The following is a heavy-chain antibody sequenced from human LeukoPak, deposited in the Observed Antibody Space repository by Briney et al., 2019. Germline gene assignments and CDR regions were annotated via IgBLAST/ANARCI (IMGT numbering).Heavy chain of an antibody. J-gene: IGHJ6*03. CDR1: GFTFSSYS. D-gene: IGHD3-10*01. CDR2: ISSSSYI. V-gene: IGHV3-21*01. CDR3: ARETDTMVRGVILCPACSNYYYYMDV. Sequence: PGGSLRLSCAASGFTFSSYSMNWVRQAPGKGLDWVASISSSSYIYYAASVKGRFTISRDNAKNSLYLQMNSLRAEDTAVYYCARETDTMVRGVILCPACSNYYYYMDVWGKGTTVTVSS.